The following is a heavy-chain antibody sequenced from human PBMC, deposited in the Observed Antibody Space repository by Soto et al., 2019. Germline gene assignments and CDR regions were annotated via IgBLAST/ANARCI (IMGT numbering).Heavy chain of an antibody. CDR1: GYTFTSYY. CDR3: AREGWLDAFDI. D-gene: IGHD6-19*01. J-gene: IGHJ3*02. V-gene: IGHV1-46*01. CDR2: INPSVGST. Sequence: ASVKVSCKASGYTFTSYYMHWVRQAPGQGLEWMGIINPSVGSTSYAQKFQGRVTMTRDTSTSTAYMELSSLTSEDTAVYYCAREGWLDAFDIWGQGTLVTVSS.